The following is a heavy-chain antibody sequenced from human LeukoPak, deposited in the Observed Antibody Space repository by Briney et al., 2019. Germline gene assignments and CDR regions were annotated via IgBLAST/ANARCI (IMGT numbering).Heavy chain of an antibody. J-gene: IGHJ4*02. CDR2: IYPGDSDT. Sequence: GXSLQISCKGSGSSFTSYWLGWVRQLPGKGQEWMGIIYPGDSDTRDSPSFQGQVTISADKSISTVYLQWSSLKASDTAMYYCARLSYEEGYFDYWGQGTLVTVSS. CDR1: GSSFTSYW. V-gene: IGHV5-51*01. CDR3: ARLSYEEGYFDY. D-gene: IGHD3-22*01.